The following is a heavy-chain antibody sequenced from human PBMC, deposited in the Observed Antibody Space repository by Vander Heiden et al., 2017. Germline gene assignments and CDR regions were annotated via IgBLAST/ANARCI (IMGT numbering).Heavy chain of an antibody. J-gene: IGHJ5*02. CDR3: ARDRRGKGIAVAEPLNWFDP. V-gene: IGHV4-31*03. D-gene: IGHD6-19*01. CDR1: GGSISSGGYY. Sequence: QVQLQESGPGLVKPSQTLSLTCPVSGGSISSGGYYCSWIRQHPGKGLEWIGYIYYRGSTYYNPSLKSRVTISVDTSKNQFSLKLSSVTAADTAVYYCARDRRGKGIAVAEPLNWFDPWGQGTLVTVSS. CDR2: IYYRGST.